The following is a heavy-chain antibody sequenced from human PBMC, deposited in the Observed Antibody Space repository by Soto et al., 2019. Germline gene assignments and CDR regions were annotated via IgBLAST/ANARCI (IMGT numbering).Heavy chain of an antibody. CDR2: MNPNSGNT. CDR1: GYTFTSYD. V-gene: IGHV1-8*01. Sequence: QVQLVQSGAEVKKPGASVKVSCKASGYTFTSYDINWVRQATGQGLEWMGWMNPNSGNTGYAQKFQGRVTMTRNTSISTAYRELSSLRSEDTAVYYCARDNSSSGYYYGMDVWGQGTTVTVSS. J-gene: IGHJ6*02. CDR3: ARDNSSSGYYYGMDV. D-gene: IGHD6-13*01.